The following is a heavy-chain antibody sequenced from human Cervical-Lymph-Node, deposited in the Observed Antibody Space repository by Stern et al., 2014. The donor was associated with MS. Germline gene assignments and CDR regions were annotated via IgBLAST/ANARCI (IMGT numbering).Heavy chain of an antibody. CDR1: GFTVSTNY. J-gene: IGHJ4*02. CDR2: IYTGGAT. D-gene: IGHD6-19*01. V-gene: IGHV3-53*01. Sequence: EVQLEESGGGSIQPGGSLRLSCAASGFTVSTNYMTWVRQAPGKGLEWVSLIYTGGATLYADSVEGRFTISSDSSRNTLYLQMNSIRAEDTAVYYCARVGFSSGWLRNWGQGTLVTVSP. CDR3: ARVGFSSGWLRN.